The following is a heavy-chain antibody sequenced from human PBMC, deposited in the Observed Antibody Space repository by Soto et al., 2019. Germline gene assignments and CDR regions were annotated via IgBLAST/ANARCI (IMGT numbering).Heavy chain of an antibody. CDR3: VRDQKYFRVNGNWFDS. D-gene: IGHD2-2*01. CDR1: GYTSADFG. V-gene: IGHV1-18*04. CDR2: VSGNNGAS. J-gene: IGHJ5*01. Sequence: SGKVSCKSSGYTSADFGISWVRQAPGQGLEWMGWVSGNNGASNPAPKVQGRITMTLDTSTGVSYMALRSLRSDDTAIYYCVRDQKYFRVNGNWFDSWGQGTLVTVSS.